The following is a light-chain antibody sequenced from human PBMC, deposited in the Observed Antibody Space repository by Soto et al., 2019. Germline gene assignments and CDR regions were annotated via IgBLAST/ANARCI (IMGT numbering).Light chain of an antibody. V-gene: IGKV3-20*01. J-gene: IGKJ1*01. CDR1: QSVTSTY. CDR3: QQYGSSHWT. Sequence: EIVLTQSPGTLSLSPGERATLSCRASQSVTSTYLAWYQQKPGQAPRLLIYGASSRATGVPDRFSGSSSATDFTLTISRLEPEDFAVYYCQQYGSSHWTFGQGTKVEIK. CDR2: GAS.